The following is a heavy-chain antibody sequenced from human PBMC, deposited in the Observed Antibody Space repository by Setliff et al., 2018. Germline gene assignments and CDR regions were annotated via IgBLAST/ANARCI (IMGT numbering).Heavy chain of an antibody. D-gene: IGHD3-22*01. V-gene: IGHV5-51*01. CDR2: IFPGDSDT. J-gene: IGHJ3*02. CDR3: ARLTYYYDSSGLNAFDI. Sequence: PGESLKISCKGSGYSFTSYWIGWVRQMPGKGLEWMGIIFPGDSDTRYSPSFQGQVTISADKSISTAYLQWSSLKASDTAMYYCARLTYYYDSSGLNAFDIWGQGTMVTVSS. CDR1: GYSFTSYW.